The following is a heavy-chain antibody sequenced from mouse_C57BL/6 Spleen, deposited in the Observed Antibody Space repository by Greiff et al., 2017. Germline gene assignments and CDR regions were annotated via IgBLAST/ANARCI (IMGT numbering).Heavy chain of an antibody. Sequence: EVMLVESGGGLVKPGGSLKLSCAASGFTFSSYTMSWVRQTPEKRLEWVATISGGGGNTYYPDSVTGRYTISSDNAKNTLYLQMSSLRSEDTALYYCARQRALLYEGPYLDYWGQGTTLTVSS. V-gene: IGHV5-9*01. J-gene: IGHJ2*01. D-gene: IGHD2-3*01. CDR2: ISGGGGNT. CDR1: GFTFSSYT. CDR3: ARQRALLYEGPYLDY.